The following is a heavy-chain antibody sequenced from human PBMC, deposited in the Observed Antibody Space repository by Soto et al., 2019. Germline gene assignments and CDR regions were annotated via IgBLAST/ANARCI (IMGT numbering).Heavy chain of an antibody. CDR2: VHYSGTT. D-gene: IGHD3-10*01. J-gene: IGHJ4*02. V-gene: IGHV4-59*01. Sequence: PSETLSLTCTVSGVSISSYYWTWIRQPPGKGLEWIGYVHYSGTTTYNPSLKSRVTISIDTSKIHFSLKLTSVTAADTAVYYCASRHFFGSDLYRPFFDFWGQGTLVTVSS. CDR1: GVSISSYY. CDR3: ASRHFFGSDLYRPFFDF.